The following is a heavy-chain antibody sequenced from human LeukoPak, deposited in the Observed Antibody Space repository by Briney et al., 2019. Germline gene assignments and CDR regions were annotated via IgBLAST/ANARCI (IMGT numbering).Heavy chain of an antibody. CDR2: IDPRDSYA. V-gene: IGHV5-10-1*01. CDR3: AVEFYGGAGF. D-gene: IGHD4-23*01. CDR1: GYSFTSYW. Sequence: TPGESLKISCKGSGYSFTSYWISWVRQMPGKGLEYMGRIDPRDSYANYSPAFQGHVTISADKSLNTAYLQWSSLQASDTAIYYCAVEFYGGAGFWGQGTLVTVSS. J-gene: IGHJ4*02.